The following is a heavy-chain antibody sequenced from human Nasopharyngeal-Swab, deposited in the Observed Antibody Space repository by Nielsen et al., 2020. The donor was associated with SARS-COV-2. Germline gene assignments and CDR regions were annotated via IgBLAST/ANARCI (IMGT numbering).Heavy chain of an antibody. CDR3: ARLSSYDFWSGYYAYMDV. CDR2: MNPNSGNT. V-gene: IGHV1-8*01. J-gene: IGHJ6*03. D-gene: IGHD3-3*01. CDR1: GYTFTSYD. Sequence: ASGKVSCKASGYTFTSYDINWVRQATGQGLEWMGWMNPNSGNTGYAQKFQGRVTMTRNTSISTAYMELSSLRSEDTAVYYCARLSSYDFWSGYYAYMDVWGKGTTVTVSS.